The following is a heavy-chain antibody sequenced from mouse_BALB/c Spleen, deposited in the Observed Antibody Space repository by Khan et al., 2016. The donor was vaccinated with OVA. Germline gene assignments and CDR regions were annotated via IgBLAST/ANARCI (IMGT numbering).Heavy chain of an antibody. CDR1: GFSLSRYN. J-gene: IGHJ4*01. V-gene: IGHV2-6-4*01. Sequence: QVQLQQSGPGLVAPSQSPSITCTVSGFSLSRYNIHWVRQPPGKGLEWLGMIWGGGGTDYNSTLKSRLSIRRDNSKSQVLLKMNSLQTDDTAMYYCARAYYRYDGYYAMDYWGQGTSVTVSS. CDR2: IWGGGGT. CDR3: ARAYYRYDGYYAMDY. D-gene: IGHD2-14*01.